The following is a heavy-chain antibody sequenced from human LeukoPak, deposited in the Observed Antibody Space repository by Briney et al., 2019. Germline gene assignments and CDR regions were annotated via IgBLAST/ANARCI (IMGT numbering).Heavy chain of an antibody. V-gene: IGHV4-39*07. D-gene: IGHD3-16*01. J-gene: IGHJ4*02. Sequence: PSETLSLTCTVSGGSISSYYWGWIRQPPGKGLEWIGSIFHSGITYYNPSLKSRVTISADTSKNQFSLKLTSVTAADTAVYYCTRGAGWLIDYWGQGILVTVSS. CDR2: IFHSGIT. CDR3: TRGAGWLIDY. CDR1: GGSISSYY.